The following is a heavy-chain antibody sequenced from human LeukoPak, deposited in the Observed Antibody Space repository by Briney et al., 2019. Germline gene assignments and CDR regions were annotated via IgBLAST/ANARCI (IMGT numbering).Heavy chain of an antibody. J-gene: IGHJ4*02. Sequence: ASGKVSCKVSGYSVNELSMHWVRQAPGLGLEWMGGFNREDDAPVYAQQFQGRVTMTEDTSTDTAYMELSSLRSEDTALYYCATLDSYYDTSGRPLLPDWGQGTLVTVSS. D-gene: IGHD3-22*01. CDR2: FNREDDAP. CDR3: ATLDSYYDTSGRPLLPD. CDR1: GYSVNELS. V-gene: IGHV1-24*01.